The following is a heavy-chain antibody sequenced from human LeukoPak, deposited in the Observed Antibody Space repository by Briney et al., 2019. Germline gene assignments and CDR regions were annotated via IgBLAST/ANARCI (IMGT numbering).Heavy chain of an antibody. J-gene: IGHJ4*02. CDR2: IYYSGST. D-gene: IGHD3-22*01. CDR1: GGSISSYY. Sequence: PSETLSLTCTVSGGSISSYYWRWLRQPPGKGLEWIGYIYYSGSTNYNPSLMSRVTISVDTSKNQFSLKLSSVTAADTAVYYCARGIVVVTEYYFDYWGQGTLVTVSS. V-gene: IGHV4-59*01. CDR3: ARGIVVVTEYYFDY.